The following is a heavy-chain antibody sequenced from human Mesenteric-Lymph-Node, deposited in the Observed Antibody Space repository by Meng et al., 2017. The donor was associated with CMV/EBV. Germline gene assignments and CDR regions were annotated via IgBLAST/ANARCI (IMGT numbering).Heavy chain of an antibody. Sequence: GESLKISCVASGFSFNRYTMHWVRQAPGKGLEWVTVISHDETDEYYVDSVKGRFTISRDNSKNTLYLQMNNLTVEDTALYYCARDAATVGTHPPDYWGQGTLVTVSS. CDR2: ISHDETDE. V-gene: IGHV3-30*04. CDR1: GFSFNRYT. J-gene: IGHJ4*02. D-gene: IGHD4-23*01. CDR3: ARDAATVGTHPPDY.